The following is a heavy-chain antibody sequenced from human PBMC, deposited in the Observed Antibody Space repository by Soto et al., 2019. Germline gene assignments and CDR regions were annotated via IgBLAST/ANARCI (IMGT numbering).Heavy chain of an antibody. CDR3: AIVRVADSSLDL. J-gene: IGHJ5*02. D-gene: IGHD3-10*02. CDR1: GFIFSNYG. V-gene: IGHV3-30*03. Sequence: QVQLVESGGGVVQPGRSLRLSCVGSGFIFSNYGMHWVRQAPGKGLEWVAFISYDGSDILYADSVKGRFTISRDNSKSTLFLHMNRPTAEDTAIYFCAIVRVADSSLDLCGQGTLVTVSS. CDR2: ISYDGSDI.